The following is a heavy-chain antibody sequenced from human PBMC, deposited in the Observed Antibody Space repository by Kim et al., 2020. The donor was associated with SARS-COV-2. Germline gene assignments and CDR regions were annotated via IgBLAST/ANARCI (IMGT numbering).Heavy chain of an antibody. CDR1: GFTFSSYG. Sequence: GGSLRLSCAASGFTFSSYGMHWVRQAPGKGLEWVAVISYDGSNKYYADSVKGRFTISRDNSKNTLYLQMNSLRAEDTAVYYCAKDFSGEYYDFWSGYLDYWGQGTLVTVSS. J-gene: IGHJ4*02. V-gene: IGHV3-30*18. D-gene: IGHD3-3*01. CDR2: ISYDGSNK. CDR3: AKDFSGEYYDFWSGYLDY.